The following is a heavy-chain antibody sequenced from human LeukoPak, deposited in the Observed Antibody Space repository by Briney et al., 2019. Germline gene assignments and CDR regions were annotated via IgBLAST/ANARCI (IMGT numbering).Heavy chain of an antibody. D-gene: IGHD1/OR15-1a*01. J-gene: IGHJ6*02. Sequence: PGGSLRLSCAASGFKFSDHYIDWVRQAPGKGLEWVGRSRNKASSNTTEYAESVEDRFTISRDVLESSLYLQMNSLRTENTAVDYCGRIAINANNGRDVWGQGATVTVSS. CDR2: SRNKASSNTT. CDR3: GRIAINANNGRDV. V-gene: IGHV3-72*01. CDR1: GFKFSDHY.